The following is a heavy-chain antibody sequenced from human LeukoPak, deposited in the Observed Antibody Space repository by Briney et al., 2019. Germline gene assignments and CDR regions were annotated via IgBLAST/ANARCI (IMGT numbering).Heavy chain of an antibody. CDR2: INPSGGYT. Sequence: ASVKVSCKASGYTFTSYYMHWVRQAPGQGLEWMGIINPSGGYTSYAQNFQGRVTMTRDTSTSTVYMELSSLRFEDTAVYYCAREQHPNRYYDSSGYFPDFDYWGQGTLVTVS. J-gene: IGHJ4*02. CDR1: GYTFTSYY. D-gene: IGHD3-22*01. CDR3: AREQHPNRYYDSSGYFPDFDY. V-gene: IGHV1-46*01.